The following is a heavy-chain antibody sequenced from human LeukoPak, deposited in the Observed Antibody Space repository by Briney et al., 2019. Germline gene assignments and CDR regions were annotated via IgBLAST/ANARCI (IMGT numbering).Heavy chain of an antibody. CDR3: ARETYDILTGRGAFDL. V-gene: IGHV3-48*03. D-gene: IGHD3-9*01. Sequence: GGSLRLSCAASGFTFSSYEMNWVRQAPGKGLEWVSYISSSGSTIYYADSVKGRFTISRDNSKNTLYLQMNSLRAEDTAVYFCARETYDILTGRGAFDLWGQGTMVTVSS. CDR2: ISSSGSTI. CDR1: GFTFSSYE. J-gene: IGHJ3*01.